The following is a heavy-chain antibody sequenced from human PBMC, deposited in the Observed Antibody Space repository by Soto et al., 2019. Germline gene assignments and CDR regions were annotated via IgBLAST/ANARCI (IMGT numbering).Heavy chain of an antibody. Sequence: SETLSLTCAVYGGSFSGYYWSWIRQPPGKGLEWIGEINHSGSTNYNPSLKSRVTISVDTSKNQFSLKLSSVTAADTAVYYCARGLLRTSVVVVAATGPYFDYWGQGTLVTVSS. CDR1: GGSFSGYY. CDR3: ARGLLRTSVVVVAATGPYFDY. V-gene: IGHV4-34*01. J-gene: IGHJ4*02. CDR2: INHSGST. D-gene: IGHD2-15*01.